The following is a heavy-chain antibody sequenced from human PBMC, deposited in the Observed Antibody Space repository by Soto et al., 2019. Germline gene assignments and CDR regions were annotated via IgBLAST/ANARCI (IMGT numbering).Heavy chain of an antibody. CDR1: GGSFSGYY. Sequence: PSETLSLTCAVYGGSFSGYYWNWMRQPPGKGLQWIGYTYYSGSTTYNPSLKSRVTISVDSSKNQFSLKLDSVTPADTGVYYCARVRGTAGKRYFDYWGPGTLVTVSS. D-gene: IGHD6-13*01. CDR2: TYYSGST. V-gene: IGHV4-59*01. CDR3: ARVRGTAGKRYFDY. J-gene: IGHJ4*02.